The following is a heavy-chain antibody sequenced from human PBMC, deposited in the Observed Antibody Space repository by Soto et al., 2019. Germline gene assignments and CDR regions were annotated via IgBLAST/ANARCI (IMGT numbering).Heavy chain of an antibody. J-gene: IGHJ4*02. CDR1: GYTFTGYY. CDR3: ARDLGTTVTEDY. D-gene: IGHD4-4*01. CDR2: INPNSGGT. V-gene: IGHV1-2*02. Sequence: ASVKVSCKASGYTFTGYYMHWVRQAPGQGLEWMGWINPNSGGTNYAQKFQGRATMTRDTSISTAYMELSRLRSDDTAVYYCARDLGTTVTEDYWGQGTLVTVSS.